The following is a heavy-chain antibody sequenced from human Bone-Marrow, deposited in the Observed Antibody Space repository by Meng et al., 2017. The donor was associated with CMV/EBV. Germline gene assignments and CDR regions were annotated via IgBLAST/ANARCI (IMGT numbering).Heavy chain of an antibody. CDR1: GFTFSSYA. V-gene: IGHV3-30-3*01. D-gene: IGHD3-22*01. CDR3: ARDDYYDSSGYYWRYYYGMDV. Sequence: GGSLRLSCAASGFTFSSYAMHWVRQAPGKGLEWVAVISYDGSNKYYADSVKGRFTISRDNSKNTLYLQMNSLGAEDTAVYYCARDDYYDSSGYYWRYYYGMDVWGQGTTVTVSS. J-gene: IGHJ6*02. CDR2: ISYDGSNK.